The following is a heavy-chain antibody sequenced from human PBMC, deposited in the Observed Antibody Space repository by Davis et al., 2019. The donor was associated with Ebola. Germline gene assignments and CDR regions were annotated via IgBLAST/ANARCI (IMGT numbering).Heavy chain of an antibody. CDR1: GYSISSGYY. Sequence: PSETLSLTCAVSGYSISSGYYWGWIRQPPGKGLEWIGSIYHSGSTYYNPSLKSRVTISVDTSKNQFSLKLSSVTAADTAVYYCARAVITPSSYYYGMDVWGQGTTVTVSS. J-gene: IGHJ6*02. D-gene: IGHD3-22*01. CDR3: ARAVITPSSYYYGMDV. CDR2: IYHSGST. V-gene: IGHV4-38-2*01.